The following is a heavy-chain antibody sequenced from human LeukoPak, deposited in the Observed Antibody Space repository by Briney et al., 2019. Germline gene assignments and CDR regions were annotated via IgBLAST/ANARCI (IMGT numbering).Heavy chain of an antibody. CDR2: ISGSGGST. Sequence: PGGSLRLSCAASGFTFSSYAMSWVRQAPGKGLEWVSAISGSGGSTYYADSVKGRFTISRDNSKNTLYLQMSSLRAEDTAVYYCAKTPGGPRVPAAMLGLWYFDLWGRGTLVTVSS. V-gene: IGHV3-23*01. J-gene: IGHJ2*01. CDR3: AKTPGGPRVPAAMLGLWYFDL. CDR1: GFTFSSYA. D-gene: IGHD2-2*01.